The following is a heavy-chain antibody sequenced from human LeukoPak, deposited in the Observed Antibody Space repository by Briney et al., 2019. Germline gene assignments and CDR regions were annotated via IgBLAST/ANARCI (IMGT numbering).Heavy chain of an antibody. CDR2: IYYRGST. V-gene: IGHV4-59*12. CDR1: GGSISSYY. D-gene: IGHD5-12*01. Sequence: PSETLSLTCIVSGGSISSYYWSWIRQPPGKGREGMGIIYYRGSTNYNPSLKSRVTISVDTSKNQFSLKLSSVTAADTAVYYCARGSMKWLRYSYYYYYYMDVWGKGTTVTVSS. J-gene: IGHJ6*03. CDR3: ARGSMKWLRYSYYYYYYMDV.